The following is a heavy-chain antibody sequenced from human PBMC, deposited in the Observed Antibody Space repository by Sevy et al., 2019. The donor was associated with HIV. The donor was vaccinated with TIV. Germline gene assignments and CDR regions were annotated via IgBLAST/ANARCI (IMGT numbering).Heavy chain of an antibody. J-gene: IGHJ4*02. Sequence: GGSLRLSCAASEFTFSSYWMSWVRQAPGKGLEWVANMKQDGSEIYYVDSLKGRFTISRDNAKNSLYLQMNSLRAEDTAVYYCARYRTPRQYYFDYWGQGTLVTVSS. D-gene: IGHD1-7*01. CDR2: MKQDGSEI. CDR3: ARYRTPRQYYFDY. V-gene: IGHV3-7*01. CDR1: EFTFSSYW.